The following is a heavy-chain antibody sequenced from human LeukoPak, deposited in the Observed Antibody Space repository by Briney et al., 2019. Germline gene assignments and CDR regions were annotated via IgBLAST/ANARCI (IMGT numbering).Heavy chain of an antibody. CDR2: FHQDGEP. D-gene: IGHD2-8*01. V-gene: IGHV4-4*02. J-gene: IGHJ4*02. Sequence: KSSETPSLTCAVSGASITNNWWSWVRQSPGKGLEWIGEFHQDGEPHYNTSLTSCVTLSLDSAKNQFSLKLTSVTTADTAMYYCAKHRGILGEWGFDCWGQGTLVTVSS. CDR1: GASITNNW. CDR3: AKHRGILGEWGFDC.